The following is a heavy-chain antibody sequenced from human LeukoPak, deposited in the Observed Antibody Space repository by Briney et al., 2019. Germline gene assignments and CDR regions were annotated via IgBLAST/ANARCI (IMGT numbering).Heavy chain of an antibody. J-gene: IGHJ4*02. CDR1: GGTFSSYA. CDR2: IIPIFGTA. CDR3: ARWNTVTTFFDY. V-gene: IGHV1-69*05. D-gene: IGHD4-17*01. Sequence: SVKVSCKASGGTFSSYAISWVRQAPGQGLEWMGRIIPIFGTADYAQKFQGRVTITTDESTSTAYMELSSLRSEDTAVYYCARWNTVTTFFDYWGQGTLVTVSS.